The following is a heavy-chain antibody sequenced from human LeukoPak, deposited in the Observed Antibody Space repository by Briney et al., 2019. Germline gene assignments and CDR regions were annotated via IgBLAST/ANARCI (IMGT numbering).Heavy chain of an antibody. CDR2: IWYDGSNK. Sequence: GGSLRLSCAASGFTFSSYSMHWVRQAPGKGLEWVAVIWYDGSNKYYADSVKGRFTISRDNSKNTLYLQMNSLRAEDTAVYYCARDEPTPGIAAAGDYWGQGTLVTVSS. D-gene: IGHD6-13*01. V-gene: IGHV3-33*01. CDR3: ARDEPTPGIAAAGDY. J-gene: IGHJ4*02. CDR1: GFTFSSYS.